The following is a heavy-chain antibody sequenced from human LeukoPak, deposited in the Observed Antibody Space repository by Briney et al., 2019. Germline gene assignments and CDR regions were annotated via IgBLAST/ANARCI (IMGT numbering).Heavy chain of an antibody. J-gene: IGHJ4*02. Sequence: GGSLRLSCAASGFIFSNYNMNWVRQAPGRGLEWVAVMSYDGSNKYYADSVKGRFTISRDNAKNSLYLQMNSLRAEDTAVYYCARDDAPSHYDFWSGYVGYWGQGTLVTVSS. CDR3: ARDDAPSHYDFWSGYVGY. CDR2: MSYDGSNK. D-gene: IGHD3-3*01. V-gene: IGHV3-30*03. CDR1: GFIFSNYN.